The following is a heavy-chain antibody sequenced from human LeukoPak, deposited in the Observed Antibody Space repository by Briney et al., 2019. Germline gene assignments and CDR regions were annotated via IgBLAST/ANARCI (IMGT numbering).Heavy chain of an antibody. V-gene: IGHV1-2*02. D-gene: IGHD3-22*01. J-gene: IGHJ4*02. Sequence: ASVNVSCKASGYTFTGYYMHWVRQAPGQGLEWMGWINPNSGGTNYAQKFQGRVTMTRDTSISTAYMELSRLRSDDTAVYYCARSDLPVYYYDSSGYYFYWGQGTLVTVSS. CDR1: GYTFTGYY. CDR2: INPNSGGT. CDR3: ARSDLPVYYYDSSGYYFY.